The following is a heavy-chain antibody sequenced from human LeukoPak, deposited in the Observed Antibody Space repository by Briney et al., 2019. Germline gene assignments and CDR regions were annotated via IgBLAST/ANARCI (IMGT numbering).Heavy chain of an antibody. V-gene: IGHV3-9*01. CDR3: AKDRMGAYFTIPDY. D-gene: IGHD2/OR15-2a*01. J-gene: IGHJ4*02. CDR1: GFTFDDYA. Sequence: PGRSLRLSCAGSGFTFDDYAMHWVRQAPGKGLEWVSGISWNGDIKGYADSVKVRFTISRDNAQNSLYLQINSLRPEDTAFYSCAKDRMGAYFTIPDYWGQGTLVTVSS. CDR2: ISWNGDIK.